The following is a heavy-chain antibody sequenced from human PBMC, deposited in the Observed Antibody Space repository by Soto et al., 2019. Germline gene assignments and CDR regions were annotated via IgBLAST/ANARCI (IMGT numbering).Heavy chain of an antibody. CDR2: IKEDGSEK. J-gene: IGHJ4*02. CDR3: ARVGAPGGYYYYFDY. Sequence: EVQVVESGGGLVQPGGSLRLSCAASGFRFSSYWMSWVRQAPGKGLEWVANIKEDGSEKYYVGSVKGRFSISRDNAKNSLYLQMNSLRAEDTAVYYCARVGAPGGYYYYFDYWGRGTQVIVSS. D-gene: IGHD3-22*01. CDR1: GFRFSSYW. V-gene: IGHV3-7*01.